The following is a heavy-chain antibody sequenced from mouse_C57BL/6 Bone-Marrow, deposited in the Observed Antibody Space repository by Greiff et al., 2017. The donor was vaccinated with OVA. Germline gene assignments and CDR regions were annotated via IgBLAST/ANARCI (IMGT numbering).Heavy chain of an antibody. J-gene: IGHJ4*01. CDR2: IDPSDSYT. Sequence: QVHVKQPGAELVRPGTSVKLSCKASGYTFTSYWMHWVKQRPGQGLEWIGVIDPSDSYTNYNQKFKGKATLTVDTSSSTAYMQLSSLTSEDSAVYYCAREDGYYPYYAMDYWGQGTSVTVSS. V-gene: IGHV1-59*01. D-gene: IGHD2-3*01. CDR3: AREDGYYPYYAMDY. CDR1: GYTFTSYW.